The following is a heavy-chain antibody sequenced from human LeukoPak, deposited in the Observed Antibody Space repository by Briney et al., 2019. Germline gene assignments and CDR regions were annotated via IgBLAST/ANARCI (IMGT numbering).Heavy chain of an antibody. D-gene: IGHD5-18*01. Sequence: PGESLKISCKRSGYSFSTYWIGWVRQMPGKGLEWMGIIYPGDSDTRYSPSFQGQVTISADKSISTAYLQWSSLKASDTAMYYCARHSAGYSYAYPLDYWGQGTLVTVSS. V-gene: IGHV5-51*01. CDR3: ARHSAGYSYAYPLDY. CDR1: GYSFSTYW. J-gene: IGHJ4*02. CDR2: IYPGDSDT.